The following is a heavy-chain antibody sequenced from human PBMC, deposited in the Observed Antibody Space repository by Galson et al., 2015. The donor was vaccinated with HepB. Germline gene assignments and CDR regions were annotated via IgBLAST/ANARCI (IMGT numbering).Heavy chain of an antibody. CDR2: IWYDGSNK. CDR3: ARGYCSGGTCYGLFDY. J-gene: IGHJ4*02. V-gene: IGHV3-33*01. D-gene: IGHD2-15*01. CDR1: GFTFSSYG. Sequence: SLRLSCAASGFTFSSYGMHWVRQAPGKGLEWVAVIWYDGSNKYYADSVKGRFTISRDNSKNTLYLQMNSLRAEDTDVYYCARGYCSGGTCYGLFDYWGQGTLVTVSS.